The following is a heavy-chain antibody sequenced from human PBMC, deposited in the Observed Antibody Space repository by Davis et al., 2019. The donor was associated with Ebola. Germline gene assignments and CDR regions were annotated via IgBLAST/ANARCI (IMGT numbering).Heavy chain of an antibody. Sequence: PGGSLRLSCAASGFTFSTYSMNWVRQAPGKGLEWVSYISSRSVTIYYADSVKGRFTISRDNAKNSVYLQMNSLRDEDTAVYYCARDWDVDTVMVTSYDYWGQGTLVTVSS. CDR1: GFTFSTYS. CDR2: ISSRSVTI. J-gene: IGHJ4*02. V-gene: IGHV3-48*02. CDR3: ARDWDVDTVMVTSYDY. D-gene: IGHD5-18*01.